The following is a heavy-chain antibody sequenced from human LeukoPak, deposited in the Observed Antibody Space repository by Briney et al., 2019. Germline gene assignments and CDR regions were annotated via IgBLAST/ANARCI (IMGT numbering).Heavy chain of an antibody. Sequence: PGGSLRLSCAASGFTFSSYAMSWVRQAPGKGLEWVSIIYGGGSTYYADSVKGRFTISRDNSKNTLYLQMNSLRAEDTAVYYCAKGDRITIFGVAKGGTHFDYWGQGTLVTVSS. CDR1: GFTFSSYA. J-gene: IGHJ4*02. D-gene: IGHD3-3*01. V-gene: IGHV3-23*03. CDR3: AKGDRITIFGVAKGGTHFDY. CDR2: IYGGGST.